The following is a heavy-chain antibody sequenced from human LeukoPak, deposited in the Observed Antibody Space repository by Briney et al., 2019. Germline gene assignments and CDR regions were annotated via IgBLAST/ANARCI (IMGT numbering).Heavy chain of an antibody. CDR1: GGSISSSSYY. V-gene: IGHV4-39*01. CDR2: IYYSGST. J-gene: IGHJ5*02. D-gene: IGHD5-18*01. CDR3: ARDTAMVSWFGP. Sequence: SSETLSLTCTVSGGSISSSSYYWGWIRQPPGKGLEWIGSIYYSGSTYYNPSLKSRVTISVDTSKNQFSLKLSSVTAADTAVYYCARDTAMVSWFGPWSQGTLVTVSS.